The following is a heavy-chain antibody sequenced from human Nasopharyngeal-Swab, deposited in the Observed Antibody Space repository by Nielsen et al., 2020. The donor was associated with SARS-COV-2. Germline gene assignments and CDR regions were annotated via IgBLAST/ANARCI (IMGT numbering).Heavy chain of an antibody. J-gene: IGHJ6*02. V-gene: IGHV4-34*01. CDR2: INHSGST. Sequence: WIRQPPGKGLEWIGEINHSGSTNYNPSLKSRVTISVDTSKNQFSLKLSSVTAADTAVYYCARLDVRTIIWGGMDVWGQGTTVTVSS. CDR3: ARLDVRTIIWGGMDV. D-gene: IGHD3-16*01.